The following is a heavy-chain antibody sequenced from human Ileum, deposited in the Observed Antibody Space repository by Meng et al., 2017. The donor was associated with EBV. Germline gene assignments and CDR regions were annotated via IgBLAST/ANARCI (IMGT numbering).Heavy chain of an antibody. CDR2: TSHSGST. J-gene: IGHJ4*02. D-gene: IGHD3-22*01. Sequence: QVTLRGSGPGLVKPSETVSLPCAVSGGSISRSDWWSWVRQPPGKGLEWIGETSHSGSTNYSPSLKSLVTISLDKSKNQLSLKLNSVTAADTAVYYCASSDYYRSDYWGQGTLVTVSS. V-gene: IGHV4-4*02. CDR3: ASSDYYRSDY. CDR1: GGSISRSDW.